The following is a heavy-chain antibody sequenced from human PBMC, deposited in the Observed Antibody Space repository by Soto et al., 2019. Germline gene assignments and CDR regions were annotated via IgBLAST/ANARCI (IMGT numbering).Heavy chain of an antibody. CDR3: ARDDNGDNGRAFDP. CDR2: IYTSGNT. V-gene: IGHV4-4*07. D-gene: IGHD4-17*01. CDR1: GGSISNYY. Sequence: QVQLQESGPGLVKPSETLSLTCTVSGGSISNYYWSWIRQPAGKGLEWIGRIYTSGNTNYNPSIKGSVNMSVDMYKSQFALKLSSVAAANTAVYDCARDDNGDNGRAFDPWGQGTLITVSS. J-gene: IGHJ5*02.